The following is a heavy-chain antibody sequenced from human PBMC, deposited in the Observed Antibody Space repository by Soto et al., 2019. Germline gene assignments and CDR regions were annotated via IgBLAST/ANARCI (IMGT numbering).Heavy chain of an antibody. CDR1: GDTISTGGYS. CDR2: TYHSGNP. CDR3: ARCDLTGIDY. V-gene: IGHV4-30-2*01. D-gene: IGHD3-3*01. J-gene: IGHJ4*02. Sequence: PSETLSLTCGVSGDTISTGGYSWAWIRQPPGKALEWIGHTYHSGNPYYIPSLKSRVTISVDRSKNQFSLKLSSVTAADTAVYYCARCDLTGIDYWGQGTLVTVSS.